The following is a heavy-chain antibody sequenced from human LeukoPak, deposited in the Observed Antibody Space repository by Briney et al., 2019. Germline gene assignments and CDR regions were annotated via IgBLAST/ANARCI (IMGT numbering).Heavy chain of an antibody. CDR2: IYYSGST. D-gene: IGHD4-17*01. CDR3: ATSPTVTTVYWYFDL. CDR1: GGSISSGGYY. V-gene: IGHV4-31*03. J-gene: IGHJ2*01. Sequence: SQTLSLICTVSGGSISSGGYYWSWIRQHPGKGLEWIGNIYYSGSTYYNPSLKSRVTISVDTSKNQFSLKLSSVTAADTAVYYCATSPTVTTVYWYFDLWGRGALVTVSS.